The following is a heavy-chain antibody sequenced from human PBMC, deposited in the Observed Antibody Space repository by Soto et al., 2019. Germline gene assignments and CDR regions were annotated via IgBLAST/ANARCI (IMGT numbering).Heavy chain of an antibody. CDR2: INPNSGGT. CDR1: GDSFNGYS. J-gene: IGHJ6*04. CDR3: AGDAGITGNRYYYYYYGMDF. Sequence: ASFKVSCPASGDSFNGYSRQCVRQEAGRGREEMGWINPNSGGTNYAQKFQGWVTMTRDTSISTAYMELSRLRSDDTAVYYCAGDAGITGNRYYYYYYGMDFWGKGTTVTVSS. D-gene: IGHD1-20*01. V-gene: IGHV1-2*04.